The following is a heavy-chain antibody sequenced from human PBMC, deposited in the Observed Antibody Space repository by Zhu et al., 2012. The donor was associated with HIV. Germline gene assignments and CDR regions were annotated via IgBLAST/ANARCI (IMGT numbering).Heavy chain of an antibody. J-gene: IGHJ4*02. D-gene: IGHD2-2*01. Sequence: QVQLQESGPGLVKPSETLSLTCTVSGGSINSNSYYWGWIRQPPGKGLEWIGSIYYSGSTYYNPSLKSRVTISVDASKNQFSLKLSSVTAVDTAVYYCARQEPSDIVVVPAWGQGTLVTVPS. CDR2: IYYSGST. V-gene: IGHV4-39*01. CDR3: ARQEPSDIVVVPA. CDR1: GGSINSNSYY.